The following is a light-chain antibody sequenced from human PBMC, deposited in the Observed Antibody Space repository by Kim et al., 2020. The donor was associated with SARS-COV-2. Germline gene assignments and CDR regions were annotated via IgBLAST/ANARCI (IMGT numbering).Light chain of an antibody. CDR3: AAWDDSLSCWV. V-gene: IGLV1-47*01. J-gene: IGLJ3*02. CDR2: RNN. Sequence: QSVLTQPPSASGTPGQRVTISCSGSSSNIGSNYVYWYQQLPGTAPKRLIYRNNQRPSGVPDRFSGSKSGTSASLAISGLRSEDEADYYCAAWDDSLSCWVFGGGTQLTVL. CDR1: SSNIGSNY.